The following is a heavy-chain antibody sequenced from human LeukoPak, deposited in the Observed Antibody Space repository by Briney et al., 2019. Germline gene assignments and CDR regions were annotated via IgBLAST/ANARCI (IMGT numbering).Heavy chain of an antibody. V-gene: IGHV3-53*01. CDR1: GFTVSSNY. Sequence: PGGSLRLSCAASGFTVSSNYMSWVRQAPGKGLEWVSVIYSGGSTYYADSVKGRFTISRDNSKNTLYLQMNSLRAEDTAVYYCARDCSGGSCYSAYYYYGMDVWGQGTTVTVSS. CDR2: IYSGGST. J-gene: IGHJ6*02. D-gene: IGHD2-15*01. CDR3: ARDCSGGSCYSAYYYYGMDV.